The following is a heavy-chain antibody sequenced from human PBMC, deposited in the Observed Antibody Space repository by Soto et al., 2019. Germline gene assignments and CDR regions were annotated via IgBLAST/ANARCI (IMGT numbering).Heavy chain of an antibody. D-gene: IGHD5-18*01. CDR2: ISGTNTST. V-gene: IGHV3-11*06. CDR1: GFTRSAYS. J-gene: IGHJ3*01. Sequence: TLSRGASGFTRSAYSLGWIRQAPGKGLEWLSYISGTNTSTTYADSVKGRFTVSRDNVKSSLELQMNSLRAEDTALYYCSRRYRVIRHGLAALYRWGQGTMLTVSS. CDR3: SRRYRVIRHGLAALYR.